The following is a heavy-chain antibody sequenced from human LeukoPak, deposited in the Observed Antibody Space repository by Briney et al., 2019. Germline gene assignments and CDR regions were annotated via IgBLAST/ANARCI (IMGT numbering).Heavy chain of an antibody. CDR2: INHSGST. J-gene: IGHJ4*02. Sequence: GSLRLSCAASEFTFSSYSMNWVRQAPGKGLEWIGEINHSGSTNYNPSLKSRVTISVDTSKNQFSLKLSSVTAADTAVYYCARHSPILTGYYVGYWGQGTLVTVSS. CDR3: ARHSPILTGYYVGY. D-gene: IGHD3-9*01. CDR1: EFTFSSYS. V-gene: IGHV4-34*01.